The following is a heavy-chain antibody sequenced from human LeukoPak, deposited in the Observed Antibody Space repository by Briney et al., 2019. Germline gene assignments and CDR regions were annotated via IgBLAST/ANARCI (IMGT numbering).Heavy chain of an antibody. CDR2: INPNSGGR. V-gene: IGHV1-2*02. CDR3: AREYEDEMDV. J-gene: IGHJ6*02. CDR1: GYSFTGYY. Sequence: SVKVSCKASGYSFTGYYIHWVRQAPGQGLEWMGWINPNSGGRTYAQKFQGRVTLTKDTSITTAFMELSERTSDDTAVYFCAREYEDEMDVWGRGNTVTVSS. D-gene: IGHD3-3*01.